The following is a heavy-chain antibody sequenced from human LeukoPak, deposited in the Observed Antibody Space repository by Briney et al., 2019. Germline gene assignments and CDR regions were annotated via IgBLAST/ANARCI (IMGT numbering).Heavy chain of an antibody. J-gene: IGHJ4*02. CDR2: LTGSGGNT. Sequence: PGGSLRLSCAASGFTFSSYVMSWVRQAPGQGLEWVSTLTGSGGNTYYADSVKDRFTISRDNSKNTLYLQMNSLRAEDTAVYYCAKSRVGYDYWGQGTLVTVSS. D-gene: IGHD1-26*01. V-gene: IGHV3-23*01. CDR3: AKSRVGYDY. CDR1: GFTFSSYV.